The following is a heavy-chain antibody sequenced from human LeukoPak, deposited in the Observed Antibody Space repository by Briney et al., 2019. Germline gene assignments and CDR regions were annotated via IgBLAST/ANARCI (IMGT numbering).Heavy chain of an antibody. Sequence: ASVKVSCKASGYTFTDYYIHWVRQAPGQGLEWMGWINPKSGGTQYAQKFQGRAPMTGDASMRTAYMELSSLTSDDTAVYYCARGSGFQYRGSTTNYYMDVWGKGTPVTVSS. D-gene: IGHD5-12*01. CDR3: ARGSGFQYRGSTTNYYMDV. CDR1: GYTFTDYY. V-gene: IGHV1-2*02. J-gene: IGHJ6*03. CDR2: INPKSGGT.